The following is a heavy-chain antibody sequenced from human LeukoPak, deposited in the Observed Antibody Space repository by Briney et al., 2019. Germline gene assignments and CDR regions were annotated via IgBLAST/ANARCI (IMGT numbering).Heavy chain of an antibody. CDR2: INPNSGGT. D-gene: IGHD3-3*01. J-gene: IGHJ4*02. Sequence: ASVRVSCKASGYTFTGYYMHWVRQAPGQGLEWMACINPNSGGTNYAQKFQGRVTITRDTAISTAYMELSRLRSDDTAVYYCAAPGVYDFCSVYFYWGQGTLVTVSS. V-gene: IGHV1-2*02. CDR1: GYTFTGYY. CDR3: AAPGVYDFCSVYFY.